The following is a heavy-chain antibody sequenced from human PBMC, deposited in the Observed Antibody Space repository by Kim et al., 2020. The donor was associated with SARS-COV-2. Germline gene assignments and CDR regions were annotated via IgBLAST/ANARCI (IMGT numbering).Heavy chain of an antibody. CDR2: IKQDGSEK. Sequence: GGSLRLSCAASGFTFSSYWMSWVRQAPGKGLEWVANIKQDGSEKYYVDSVTGRFTISRDNAKNSLYLQMNSLRAEDTAVYYCARRAMGAAAGTVSYCFAYWGQETLVTVSS. J-gene: IGHJ4*02. CDR3: ARRAMGAAAGTVSYCFAY. D-gene: IGHD6-13*01. CDR1: GFTFSSYW. V-gene: IGHV3-7*01.